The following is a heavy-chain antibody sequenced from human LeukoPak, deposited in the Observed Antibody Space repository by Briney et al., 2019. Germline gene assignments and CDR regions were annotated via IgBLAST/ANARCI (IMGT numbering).Heavy chain of an antibody. J-gene: IGHJ4*02. CDR3: AKARNPLVAAGTGDY. CDR1: GFTFSSYG. V-gene: IGHV3-30*02. D-gene: IGHD6-13*01. CDR2: IRYDGSNK. Sequence: GGSLRLSCAASGFTFSSYGMHWVRQAPGKGLEWVAFIRYDGSNKYYADSVKGRFTISRDNSKNTLYLQMNSLRAEDTAVYYCAKARNPLVAAGTGDYWGQGTLVTVSS.